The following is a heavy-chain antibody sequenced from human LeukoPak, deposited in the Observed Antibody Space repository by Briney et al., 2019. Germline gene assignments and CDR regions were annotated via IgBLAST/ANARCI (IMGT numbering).Heavy chain of an antibody. Sequence: SETLSLTCTVSGGSISSYYWSWIRQPPGKGLEWIGYIYYSGSTNYNPSLKSRVTISVDTSKNQFSLKPSSVTAADTAVYYCARAGAVAGWVLDYWGQGTLVTVSS. D-gene: IGHD6-19*01. CDR2: IYYSGST. CDR3: ARAGAVAGWVLDY. V-gene: IGHV4-59*01. CDR1: GGSISSYY. J-gene: IGHJ4*02.